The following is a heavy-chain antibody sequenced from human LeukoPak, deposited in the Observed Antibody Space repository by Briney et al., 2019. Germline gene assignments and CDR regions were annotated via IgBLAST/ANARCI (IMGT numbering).Heavy chain of an antibody. J-gene: IGHJ4*02. CDR1: GYTFTSYG. V-gene: IGHV1-2*02. CDR2: INPNSGGT. D-gene: IGHD3-10*01. Sequence: GASVKVSSKASGYTFTSYGISWVRQAPGQGLGWMGWINPNSGGTNYAQKFQGRVTMTRDTSISTAYMELSRLRSDDTAVYYCARVDGSGVGYFDYWGQGTLVTVSS. CDR3: ARVDGSGVGYFDY.